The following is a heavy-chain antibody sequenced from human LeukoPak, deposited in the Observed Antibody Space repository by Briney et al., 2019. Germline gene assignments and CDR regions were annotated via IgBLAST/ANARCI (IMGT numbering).Heavy chain of an antibody. CDR3: ARDRYSSSWYFWFDP. CDR2: IYSGGST. Sequence: GGSLRLSCAASGFTVGSNYMSWVRQAPGKGLEWVSVIYSGGSTYYADSVKGRFTISRDNSKNTLYLQMNSLRAEDTAVYYCARDRYSSSWYFWFDPWGQGTLVTVSS. V-gene: IGHV3-66*01. CDR1: GFTVGSNY. J-gene: IGHJ5*02. D-gene: IGHD6-13*01.